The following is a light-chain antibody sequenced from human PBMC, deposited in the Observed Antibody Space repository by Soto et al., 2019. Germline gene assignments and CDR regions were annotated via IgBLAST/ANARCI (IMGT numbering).Light chain of an antibody. CDR1: QSVGSN. Sequence: DIVLTQSPATLSLSPGERATLSCRASQSVGSNSAWYQQKPGQAPRLLIYDASNRATGIPARFSGTGSGTDFTLTISSLEPEDFAVYYCQQRSNGPLFTFGPGTKVDIK. CDR2: DAS. CDR3: QQRSNGPLFT. V-gene: IGKV3-11*01. J-gene: IGKJ3*01.